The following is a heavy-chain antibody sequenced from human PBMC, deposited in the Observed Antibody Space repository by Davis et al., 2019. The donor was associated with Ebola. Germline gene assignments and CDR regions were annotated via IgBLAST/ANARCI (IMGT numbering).Heavy chain of an antibody. D-gene: IGHD3-10*01. CDR3: ASTAVQGLISY. V-gene: IGHV3-48*01. CDR2: ISSSSSTI. CDR1: GFTFSSYS. Sequence: GESLKISCAASGFTFSSYSMNWVRQAPGKGLEWVSYISSSSSTIYYADSVKGRFTISRDNAKNSLYLQMNSLRAEDTAVYYCASTAVQGLISYWGQGTLVTVSS. J-gene: IGHJ4*02.